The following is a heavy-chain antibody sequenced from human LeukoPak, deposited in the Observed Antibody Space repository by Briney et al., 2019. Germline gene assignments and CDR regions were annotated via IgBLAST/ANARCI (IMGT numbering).Heavy chain of an antibody. Sequence: PGGSLRLSCAASGFTFSDYYMSWIRQAPRKGLEWVGNIKQDGSEKYYVDSVKGRFTISRDNAKNSLYLQMNSLRAEDTAVYYCARGPHDSSGYYLTLWGRGTPVTVSS. CDR1: GFTFSDYY. D-gene: IGHD3-22*01. CDR3: ARGPHDSSGYYLTL. CDR2: IKQDGSEK. V-gene: IGHV3-7*01. J-gene: IGHJ2*01.